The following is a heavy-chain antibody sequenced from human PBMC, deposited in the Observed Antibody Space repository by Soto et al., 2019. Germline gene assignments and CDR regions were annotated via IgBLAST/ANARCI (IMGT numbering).Heavy chain of an antibody. V-gene: IGHV3-74*01. CDR3: ARVRNYYGSGSYPFDY. CDR2: INSDGSST. J-gene: IGHJ4*02. CDR1: GFTFSSYW. D-gene: IGHD3-10*01. Sequence: GGSLRLSCAASGFTFSSYWMHWVRQAPGKGLVWVSRINSDGSSTSYADSVKGRFTISRDNAKNTLYLQMNSLRAEDTAVYYCARVRNYYGSGSYPFDYWGQGTMVTVSS.